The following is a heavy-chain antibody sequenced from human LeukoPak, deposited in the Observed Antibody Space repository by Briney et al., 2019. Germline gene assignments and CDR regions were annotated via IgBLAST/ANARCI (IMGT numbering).Heavy chain of an antibody. CDR3: AKDGYYDSSAYYYVRYFDL. CDR2: MSGSGGST. CDR1: GFTFSIYG. J-gene: IGHJ2*01. D-gene: IGHD3-22*01. Sequence: GGSLRLSCAASGFTFSIYGMSWVRQAPGRGLEWVSAMSGSGGSTYYADSVKGRFTISRDNSKNALYLQMNSLRAEDTAVYYCAKDGYYDSSAYYYVRYFDLWGRGTLVTVSS. V-gene: IGHV3-23*01.